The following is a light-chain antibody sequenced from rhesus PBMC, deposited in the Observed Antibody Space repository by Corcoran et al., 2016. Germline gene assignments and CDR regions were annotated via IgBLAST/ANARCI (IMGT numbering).Light chain of an antibody. CDR1: ENVNNY. CDR3: QHGYGTPLT. V-gene: IGKV1-74*01. CDR2: KAS. J-gene: IGKJ4*01. Sequence: DIQMTQSPSSLSASVGDRVTITCRASENVNNYLNWYKQKPGKAPKLLLYKASTLQSGVPSRFSGSGTGTDYTFTISSLQPEDVATYYCQHGYGTPLTFGGGTKVELK.